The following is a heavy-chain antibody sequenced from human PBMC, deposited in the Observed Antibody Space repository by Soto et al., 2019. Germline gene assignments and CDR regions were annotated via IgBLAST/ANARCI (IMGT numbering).Heavy chain of an antibody. V-gene: IGHV4-30-4*01. CDR1: GGSISSGDYY. Sequence: PSETLSLTCTVSGGSISSGDYYWSWIRQSPGKGLEWIGYIYYSGSTYYNPSLKSRVTISVDTSKNQFSLKPSSVTAADTAVYYCARVVPAAIWFDPWGQGTLVTVSS. D-gene: IGHD2-2*01. CDR2: IYYSGST. CDR3: ARVVPAAIWFDP. J-gene: IGHJ5*02.